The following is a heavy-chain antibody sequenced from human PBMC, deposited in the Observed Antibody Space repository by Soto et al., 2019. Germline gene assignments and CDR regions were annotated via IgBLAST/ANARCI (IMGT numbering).Heavy chain of an antibody. CDR1: GFTFSIYG. Sequence: QVQLVESGGGVVQPGRSLRLSCAASGFTFSIYGMHWVLQAPGKGLEWVAVIWYDGSNKYYADSVKGRFTISRDNSKNTLYLQMNSLRAEDTDVYYCARDIIAHVTCSSGFDYWGQGTLVTVSS. D-gene: IGHD6-19*01. CDR3: ARDIIAHVTCSSGFDY. J-gene: IGHJ4*02. V-gene: IGHV3-33*01. CDR2: IWYDGSNK.